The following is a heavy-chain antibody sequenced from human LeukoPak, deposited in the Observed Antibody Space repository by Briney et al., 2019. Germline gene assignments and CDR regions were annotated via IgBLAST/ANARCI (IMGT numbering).Heavy chain of an antibody. Sequence: ASVKVSCKASGYTFTSYAMNWVRQAPGQGLEWMGWINTNTGNPTYAQGFTGRFVFSLDTSVSTAYLQISSLKAEDTAVYYCARERGMYSSSSGGGFDYWGQGTLVTVSS. D-gene: IGHD6-6*01. V-gene: IGHV7-4-1*02. J-gene: IGHJ4*02. CDR3: ARERGMYSSSSGGGFDY. CDR1: GYTFTSYA. CDR2: INTNTGNP.